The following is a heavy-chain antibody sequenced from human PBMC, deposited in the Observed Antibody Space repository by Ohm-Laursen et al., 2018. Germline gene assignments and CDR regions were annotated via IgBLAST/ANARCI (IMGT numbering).Heavy chain of an antibody. CDR2: MNPNSGNT. CDR3: ARVTRDYDILTGYSSYYFDY. V-gene: IGHV1-8*02. J-gene: IGHJ4*02. CDR1: GYTFTSYY. Sequence: SSVKVSCKASGYTFTSYYMHWVRQATGQGLEWMGWMNPNSGNTGYAQKFQGRVTMTRNTSISIAYMELSSLRSEDTAVYYCARVTRDYDILTGYSSYYFDYWGQGTLVTVSS. D-gene: IGHD3-9*01.